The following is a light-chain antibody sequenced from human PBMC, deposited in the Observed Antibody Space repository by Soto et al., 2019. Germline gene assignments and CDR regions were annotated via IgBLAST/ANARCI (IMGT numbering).Light chain of an antibody. V-gene: IGKV3-11*01. CDR2: DTS. Sequence: EIVLTQSPATLSLSPGERATLSCRASQSVSSYLAWYQQKPGQAPRLLIYDTSNRATGIPARFSGSGSGTDFTLTISSLEPEDFAVYYCQQSSKWPLTLGGGTKVDIK. CDR3: QQSSKWPLT. J-gene: IGKJ4*01. CDR1: QSVSSY.